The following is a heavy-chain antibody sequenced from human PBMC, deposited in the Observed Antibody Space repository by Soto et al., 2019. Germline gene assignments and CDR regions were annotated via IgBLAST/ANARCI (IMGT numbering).Heavy chain of an antibody. J-gene: IGHJ6*02. CDR2: ISYDGNNK. CDR3: TEGGVAGYGLDV. V-gene: IGHV3-30*18. D-gene: IGHD2-15*01. CDR1: GFTFTS. Sequence: QVQLVESGGGVVQPGRSLTLSCAVSGFTFTSMHWVRQAPGKGLEWVAIISYDGNNKYYLDSVKGRFTISRDNSKNTLYLQMNSPRAEDTAVYYCTEGGVAGYGLDVWGQGTTVTVS.